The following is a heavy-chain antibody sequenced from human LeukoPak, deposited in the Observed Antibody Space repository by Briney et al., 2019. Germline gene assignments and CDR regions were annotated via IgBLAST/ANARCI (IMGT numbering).Heavy chain of an antibody. Sequence: GASVKVSCKASGGTFSSYAISWVRQAPGQGLEWMGGIIPIFGTANYAQKFQGRVTITTDESTSTAYMELSSLRSEDTAVYYCARDGTYYYDSSGYYSTHYFDYWGQGTLVTVSS. CDR2: IIPIFGTA. CDR1: GGTFSSYA. D-gene: IGHD3-22*01. CDR3: ARDGTYYYDSSGYYSTHYFDY. V-gene: IGHV1-69*05. J-gene: IGHJ4*02.